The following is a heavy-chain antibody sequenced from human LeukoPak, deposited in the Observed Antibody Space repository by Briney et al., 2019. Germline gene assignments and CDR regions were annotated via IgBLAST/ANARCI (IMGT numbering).Heavy chain of an antibody. V-gene: IGHV4-59*01. Sequence: SETLSLTYTVSGITISNNYWSWIRQPPGKGLEWIGYISDSGSTSYNPSLQSRVTILLDTSEHQISLRLTSATAADTAVYYCARRGYFVYLGQGGLVSVSS. J-gene: IGHJ4*02. CDR3: ARRGYFVY. CDR2: ISDSGST. D-gene: IGHD3-16*01. CDR1: GITISNNY.